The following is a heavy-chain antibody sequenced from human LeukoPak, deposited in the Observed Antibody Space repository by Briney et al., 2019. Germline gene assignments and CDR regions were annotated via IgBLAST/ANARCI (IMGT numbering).Heavy chain of an antibody. CDR2: ISKDGSMR. J-gene: IGHJ3*02. V-gene: IGHV3-30*04. CDR1: GFSFTKYA. Sequence: GGSLRVSCAASGFSFTKYAMDWVRQAPGKGLEWVAIISKDGSMRYYADSVKGGFTVSRENSNNAVYLEMNSLKSEDTAVYYCAGEKFDIWGQGTMVTVSA. CDR3: AGEKFDI.